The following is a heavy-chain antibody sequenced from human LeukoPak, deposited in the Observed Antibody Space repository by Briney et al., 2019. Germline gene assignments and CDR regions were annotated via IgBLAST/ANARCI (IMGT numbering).Heavy chain of an antibody. J-gene: IGHJ4*02. CDR2: IYHSGNT. CDR3: ASTRRAAVAGRFDS. Sequence: SETLSLTCHLSGASMSSNYWSWIRQPPGKGLEWIGYIYHSGNTNYSPSLESRVTMSVDESKNQFSLRVHFVSAADTAVYYCASTRRAAVAGRFDSWGQGTLVTVSS. D-gene: IGHD6-19*01. V-gene: IGHV4-4*09. CDR1: GASMSSNY.